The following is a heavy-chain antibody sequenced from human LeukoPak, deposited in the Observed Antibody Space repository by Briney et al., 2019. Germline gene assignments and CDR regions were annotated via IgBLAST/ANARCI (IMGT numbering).Heavy chain of an antibody. CDR3: VRDHLWAFDI. CDR2: ITLGGST. V-gene: IGHV3-48*01. CDR1: GFIFSSYT. J-gene: IGHJ3*02. Sequence: PGGSLRLSCAASGFIFSSYTMNWVRQAPGKGLEWISFITLGGSTYCPDSVKGRFTISRDNGKNSLYLQMNSLRGDDTAVYYCVRDHLWAFDIWGQGTMVTVSS. D-gene: IGHD2-21*01.